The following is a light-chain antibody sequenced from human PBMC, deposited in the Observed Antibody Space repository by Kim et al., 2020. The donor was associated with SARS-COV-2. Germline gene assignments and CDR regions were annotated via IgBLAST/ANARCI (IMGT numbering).Light chain of an antibody. CDR2: GAS. J-gene: IGKJ1*01. V-gene: IGKV3-20*01. CDR3: QQYGSSPWT. Sequence: IVLTQSPGTLSLSPGERATLSCRASQSVTSNFLVWYQQKPGQPPRLLIYGASSRATGIPDRFSGSGSGTDFTLTISRLEPEDFAVYYCQQYGSSPWTFGQGTKVDIK. CDR1: QSVTSNF.